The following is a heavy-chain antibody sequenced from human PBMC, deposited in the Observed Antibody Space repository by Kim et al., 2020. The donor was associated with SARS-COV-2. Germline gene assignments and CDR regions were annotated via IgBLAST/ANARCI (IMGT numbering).Heavy chain of an antibody. D-gene: IGHD5-12*01. J-gene: IGHJ4*02. CDR1: GGSFSGYY. Sequence: SETLSLTCAVYGGSFSGYYWSWIRQPPGKGLEWIGEINHSGSTNYNPSLKSRVTISVDTSKNQFSLKLSSVTAADTAVYYCGGAEMATDFDYWGQGTLVTVSS. CDR2: INHSGST. CDR3: GGAEMATDFDY. V-gene: IGHV4-34*01.